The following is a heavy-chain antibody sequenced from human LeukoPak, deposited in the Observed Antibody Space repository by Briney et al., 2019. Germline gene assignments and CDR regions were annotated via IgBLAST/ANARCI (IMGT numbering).Heavy chain of an antibody. CDR1: GGSISSYY. Sequence: PSETLSLTCTVSGGSISSYYWSWIRQPAGKGLEWIGSIYTSGSTNYNPSLKSRITMSVDTSKNQFSLKLSSVTAADTAVYYCARDTIFGVVIASANWFDPWGQGTLVSVSS. CDR2: IYTSGST. D-gene: IGHD3-3*01. CDR3: ARDTIFGVVIASANWFDP. V-gene: IGHV4-4*07. J-gene: IGHJ5*02.